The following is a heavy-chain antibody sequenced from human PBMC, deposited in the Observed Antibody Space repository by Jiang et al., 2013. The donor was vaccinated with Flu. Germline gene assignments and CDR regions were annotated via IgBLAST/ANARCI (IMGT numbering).Heavy chain of an antibody. CDR3: ARGNMNRVTSAIGQFAGTRRKGRWFDP. J-gene: IGHJ5*02. CDR1: CVLQWLL. V-gene: IGHV4-34*01. D-gene: IGHD2-2*02. Sequence: LLKPSETLSLNLRCLWCVLQWLLLELDPQPPGQGLEWIGEINHSGSTNYSPSLKSRVTISVDTSKNQFSLKLRSVTAADTAVYYCARGNMNRVTSAIGQFAGTRRKGRWFDPWGQGTLVTVSS. CDR2: INHSGST.